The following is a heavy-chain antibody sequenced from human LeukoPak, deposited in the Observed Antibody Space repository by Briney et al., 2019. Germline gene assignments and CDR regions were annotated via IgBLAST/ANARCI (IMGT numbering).Heavy chain of an antibody. CDR1: GFTFSSYA. D-gene: IGHD2-15*01. Sequence: GGSLRLSCAASGFTFSSYAMHWVRQASGKGLEWVAVISYDGSNKYYADSVKGRFTISRDNSKNTLYLQMNSLRAEDTAVYYCARDRYCSGGSCYSCWFDPWGQGTLVTVSS. CDR2: ISYDGSNK. CDR3: ARDRYCSGGSCYSCWFDP. J-gene: IGHJ5*02. V-gene: IGHV3-30*04.